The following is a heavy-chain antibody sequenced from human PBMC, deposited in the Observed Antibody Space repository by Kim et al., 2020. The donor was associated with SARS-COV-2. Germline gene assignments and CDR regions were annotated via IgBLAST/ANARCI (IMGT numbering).Heavy chain of an antibody. V-gene: IGHV4-59*01. CDR3: ARDGYSQGYFDY. CDR1: GGSISSYY. D-gene: IGHD4-4*01. CDR2: IYYSGST. J-gene: IGHJ4*02. Sequence: SETLSLTCTVSGGSISSYYWSWIRQPPGKGLEWIGYIYYSGSTNYNPSLTSRVTISVDTSKNQFSLKLSSVTAADTAVYYCARDGYSQGYFDYRVEGAQVTVRS.